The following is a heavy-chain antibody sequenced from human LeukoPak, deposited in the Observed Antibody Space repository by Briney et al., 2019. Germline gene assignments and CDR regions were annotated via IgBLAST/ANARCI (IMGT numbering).Heavy chain of an antibody. J-gene: IGHJ4*02. CDR2: IYHSGST. Sequence: SQTLSLTCTVSGGSISSGGYYWSWIRQPPGKGLEWIGYIYHSGSTYYNPSLKSRVTISVDRSKNQFSLKLSSVTAADTAVYYCARAQVTTHDYWGQGTLVIVSS. D-gene: IGHD4-17*01. CDR1: GGSISSGGYY. V-gene: IGHV4-30-2*01. CDR3: ARAQVTTHDY.